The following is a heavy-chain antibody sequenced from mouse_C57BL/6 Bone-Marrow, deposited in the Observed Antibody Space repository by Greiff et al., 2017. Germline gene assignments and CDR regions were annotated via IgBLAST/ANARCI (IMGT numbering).Heavy chain of an antibody. D-gene: IGHD1-1*01. CDR1: GYTFTSYW. CDR2: IDPSDSYT. V-gene: IGHV1-69*01. CDR3: ARSDGSSPYYAMDY. J-gene: IGHJ4*01. Sequence: QVQLKQPGAELVMPGASVKLSCKASGYTFTSYWMHWVKQRPGQGLEWIGEIDPSDSYTNYNQKFKGKSTLTVDKSSSTAYMQLSSLTSEDSAVYYCARSDGSSPYYAMDYWGQGTSVTVSS.